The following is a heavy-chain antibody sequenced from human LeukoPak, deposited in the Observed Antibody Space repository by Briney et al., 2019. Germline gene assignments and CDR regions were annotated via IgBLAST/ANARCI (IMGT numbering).Heavy chain of an antibody. Sequence: GASVKVSCKASGYTFTDYFMHWVRQAPGQGLEWMGWINPNSGGTNFAQKFQGRVTMTRDTSISTAYMELSSLTSDDTAVYYCARGRFSGYGVDWGQGTLVTVSS. D-gene: IGHD5-12*01. CDR3: ARGRFSGYGVD. CDR2: INPNSGGT. V-gene: IGHV1-2*02. J-gene: IGHJ4*02. CDR1: GYTFTDYF.